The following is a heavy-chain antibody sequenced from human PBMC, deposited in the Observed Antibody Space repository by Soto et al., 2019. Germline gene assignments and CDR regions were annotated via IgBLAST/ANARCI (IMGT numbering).Heavy chain of an antibody. CDR2: IWYDGTNT. CDR1: GFPLSRFI. CDR3: ARGADDKLSDMDV. V-gene: IGHV3-33*07. Sequence: GRSLRLSCAASGFPLSRFIMYWVRQPPGKGLEWVALIWYDGTNTYYTDSVKGRFTISRDNSKTTLYLQMNSLIAEDTAVYYCARGADDKLSDMDVCGKGTTVTVSS. J-gene: IGHJ6*03. D-gene: IGHD3-9*01.